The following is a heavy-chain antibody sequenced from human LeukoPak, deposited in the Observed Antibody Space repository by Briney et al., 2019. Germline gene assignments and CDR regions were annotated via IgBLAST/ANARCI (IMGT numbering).Heavy chain of an antibody. Sequence: AGGSLRLSCAASGFTFSNYAMSWVRQAPGKGLEWVSAISGNGAATYYAVSVKGRFTISRDNSKNTLYLQMNSLRAEDTAVYYCAKGPLGYCSGVRCYHFDYWGQGMLVTVSS. CDR2: ISGNGAAT. CDR1: GFTFSNYA. J-gene: IGHJ4*02. V-gene: IGHV3-23*01. D-gene: IGHD2-15*01. CDR3: AKGPLGYCSGVRCYHFDY.